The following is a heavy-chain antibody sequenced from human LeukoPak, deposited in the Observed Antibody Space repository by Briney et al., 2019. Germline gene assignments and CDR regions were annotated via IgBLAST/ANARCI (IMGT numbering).Heavy chain of an antibody. CDR2: INHSGST. CDR1: GGSFSGYY. V-gene: IGHV4-34*01. Sequence: SETLSLTCAVYGGSFSGYYWSWIRQPPGKGLERIGEINHSGSTNYNPSLKSRVTISVDTSKNQFSLKLSSVTAADTAVYYCARDRDSSGWEWGQGTLVTVSS. J-gene: IGHJ4*02. D-gene: IGHD6-19*01. CDR3: ARDRDSSGWE.